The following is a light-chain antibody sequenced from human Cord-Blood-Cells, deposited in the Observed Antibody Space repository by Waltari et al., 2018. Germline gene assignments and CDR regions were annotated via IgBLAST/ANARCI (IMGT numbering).Light chain of an antibody. CDR3: QQYGSSPPYT. CDR1: QSVSSSY. Sequence: EIVLTQSPGTLSLSPGESATLPCRARQSVSSSYLAWYQQKPGQAPRLLIYGASSRATGIPDRFSGSGSGTDFTLTISRLEPEDFAVYYCQQYGSSPPYTFGQGTKLEIK. J-gene: IGKJ2*01. V-gene: IGKV3-20*01. CDR2: GAS.